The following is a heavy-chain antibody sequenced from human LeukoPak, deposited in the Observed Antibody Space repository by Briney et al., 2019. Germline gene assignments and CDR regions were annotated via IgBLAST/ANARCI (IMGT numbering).Heavy chain of an antibody. CDR3: ARERVAGGSGSYYRGWLDF. CDR2: IYRGGST. CDR1: GFTVSSNY. Sequence: GGSLRLSCTASGFTVSSNYMSWVRQAPGKGLDGVSVIYRGGSTYYAASVTDGCTISTDNYKNTPSLQIDTLSTEDTAVYNCARERVAGGSGSYYRGWLDFWGQGKLVTVS. V-gene: IGHV3-66*01. D-gene: IGHD3-10*01. J-gene: IGHJ5*01.